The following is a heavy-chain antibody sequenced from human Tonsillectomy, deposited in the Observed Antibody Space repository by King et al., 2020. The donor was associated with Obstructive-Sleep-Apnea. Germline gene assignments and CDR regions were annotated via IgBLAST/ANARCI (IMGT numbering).Heavy chain of an antibody. D-gene: IGHD3-9*01. V-gene: IGHV3-21*01. Sequence: VQLVESGGGLVKPGGSLRLSCAASGFTFSNYNINWVRQAPGKGLEWVSSISSSSSYIYYAASVKGRFTISRDNAKNSLYLQMNSLRADDTAVYYCARDGYYDILTGLMYYFDCWGQGTLVTVSS. CDR1: GFTFSNYN. CDR2: ISSSSSYI. CDR3: ARDGYYDILTGLMYYFDC. J-gene: IGHJ4*02.